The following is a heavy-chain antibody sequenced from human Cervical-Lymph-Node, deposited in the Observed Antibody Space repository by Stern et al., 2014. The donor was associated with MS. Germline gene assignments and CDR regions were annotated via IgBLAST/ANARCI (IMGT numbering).Heavy chain of an antibody. CDR3: ARVGATTGYYYYGMDV. J-gene: IGHJ6*02. V-gene: IGHV4-61*02. CDR1: GGSISSGSYY. D-gene: IGHD1-26*01. CDR2: IYTSGST. Sequence: QVQLQESGPGLVKPSQTLSLTCTVSGGSISSGSYYWSWIRQPAGKGLEWIGRIYTSGSTNYNPSLKSRVTISLDTSKHQFSLKLSFVTAADTAVYYCARVGATTGYYYYGMDVWGQGTTVTVSS.